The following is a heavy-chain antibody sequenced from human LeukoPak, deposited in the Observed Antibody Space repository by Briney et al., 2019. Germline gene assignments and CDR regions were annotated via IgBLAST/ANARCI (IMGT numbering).Heavy chain of an antibody. J-gene: IGHJ4*02. Sequence: PGGSLRLSCAASGFTFGSYWMSWVRQAPGKGLEWVANIKDDGSEKYYVDSVKGRFTISRDDAKNSLYLQMNSLRAEDTAVYYCARARDSSWDYWGQGTLVTVSS. CDR2: IKDDGSEK. V-gene: IGHV3-7*03. CDR1: GFTFGSYW. D-gene: IGHD6-13*01. CDR3: ARARDSSWDY.